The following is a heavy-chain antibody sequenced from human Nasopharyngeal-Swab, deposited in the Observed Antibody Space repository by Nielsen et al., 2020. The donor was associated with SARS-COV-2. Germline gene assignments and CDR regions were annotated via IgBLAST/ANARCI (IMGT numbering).Heavy chain of an antibody. CDR1: GYTFTSYG. D-gene: IGHD1-26*01. Sequence: ASVKVSCKASGYTFTSYGISWMRQAPAQGLEWMGWISGNIGTTNYAQNLQGRVTMTTDTSTSTAYMELRNLRSDDTAVYYCARGSTLIDYWGQGTLVTVSS. CDR3: ARGSTLIDY. CDR2: ISGNIGTT. V-gene: IGHV1-18*01. J-gene: IGHJ4*02.